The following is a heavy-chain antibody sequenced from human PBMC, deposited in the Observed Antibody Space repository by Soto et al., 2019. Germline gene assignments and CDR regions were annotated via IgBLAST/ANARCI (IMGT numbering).Heavy chain of an antibody. CDR2: INPGNGNT. CDR3: AREIVVVVAATPDYYYGMDV. D-gene: IGHD2-15*01. CDR1: GYTFTSYG. J-gene: IGHJ6*02. Sequence: ASVKVSCKASGYTFTSYGMNWVRQAPGRGLEWMGWINPGNGNTKYSQKFQGRVIIERDTSASTAYMELSSLRSEDTAVYYCAREIVVVVAATPDYYYGMDVWGQGTTVTVSS. V-gene: IGHV1-3*01.